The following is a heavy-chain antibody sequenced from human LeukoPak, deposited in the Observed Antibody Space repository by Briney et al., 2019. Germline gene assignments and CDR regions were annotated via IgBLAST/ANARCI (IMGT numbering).Heavy chain of an antibody. CDR2: ISSSSSTI. J-gene: IGHJ4*02. D-gene: IGHD3-10*01. CDR3: ARDRGLWFGGEYYFDY. CDR1: GFTFSSCS. V-gene: IGHV3-48*01. Sequence: GGSLRLSCAASGFTFSSCSMNWVRQAPGKGLEWVSYISSSSSTIYYADSVKGRFTISRDNAKNSLYLQMNSLRAEDTAVYYCARDRGLWFGGEYYFDYWGQGTLVTVSS.